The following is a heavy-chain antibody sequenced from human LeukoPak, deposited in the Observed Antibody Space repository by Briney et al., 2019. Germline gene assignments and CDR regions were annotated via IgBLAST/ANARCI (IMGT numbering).Heavy chain of an antibody. CDR3: ASAVVPAAHTGDY. J-gene: IGHJ4*02. V-gene: IGHV1-8*01. D-gene: IGHD2-2*01. CDR1: RYTFTSYD. Sequence: GASVKVSCKASRYTFTSYDINWVRQATGQGLEWMGWMNPNSGNTGYAQKFQGRVTMTRNTSISTAYMELSSLRSEDAAVYYCASAVVPAAHTGDYWGQGTLVTVSS. CDR2: MNPNSGNT.